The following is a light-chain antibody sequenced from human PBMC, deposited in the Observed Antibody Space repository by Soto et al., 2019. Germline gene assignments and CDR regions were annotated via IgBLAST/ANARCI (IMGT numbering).Light chain of an antibody. J-gene: IGKJ5*01. CDR1: QSLLYNNTYNY. V-gene: IGKV2-28*01. CDR3: MQALQSLT. CDR2: FGS. Sequence: EIVMTHSPLTLPVTPGEPASISCSSSQSLLYNNTYNYLDWYVQKPGQSPQLLIYFGSNRAPGVPDRFSGSGSGTDFTLKINRVEAEDVGTYYCMQALQSLTFGQGTRLEIK.